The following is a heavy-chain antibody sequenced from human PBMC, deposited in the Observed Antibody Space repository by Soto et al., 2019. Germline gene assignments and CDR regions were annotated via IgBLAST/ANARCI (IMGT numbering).Heavy chain of an antibody. V-gene: IGHV3-30-3*01. J-gene: IGHJ6*02. D-gene: IGHD3-3*01. CDR1: GFTFSSYA. Sequence: SLRLSCAASGFTFSSYAMHWVRQAPGKGLEWVAVISYDGSNKYYADSVKGRFTISRDNSKNTLYLQMNSLRAEDTAVYYCARGERFLEWLLNYYYGMDVWGQGTTVTVSS. CDR3: ARGERFLEWLLNYYYGMDV. CDR2: ISYDGSNK.